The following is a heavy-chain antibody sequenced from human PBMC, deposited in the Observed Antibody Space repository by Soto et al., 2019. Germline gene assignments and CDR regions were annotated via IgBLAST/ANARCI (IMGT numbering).Heavy chain of an antibody. CDR2: IIPIFGTA. Sequence: QVQLVQSGAEVKKPGSSVKVSCKASGGTFSSYAISWVRQAPGQGLEWMGGIIPIFGTAKYAQKFQGRVTITADESTSKAYMELSSLRSEDTAVYYCATESFYDGSGSYAFDIWGQGTMVTVSS. CDR1: GGTFSSYA. J-gene: IGHJ3*02. CDR3: ATESFYDGSGSYAFDI. D-gene: IGHD3-10*01. V-gene: IGHV1-69*01.